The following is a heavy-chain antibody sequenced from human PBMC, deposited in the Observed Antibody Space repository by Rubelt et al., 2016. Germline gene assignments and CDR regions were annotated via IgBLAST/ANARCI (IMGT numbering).Heavy chain of an antibody. CDR1: GYTFTGYY. CDR2: INPNSGGT. V-gene: IGHV1-2*06. J-gene: IGHJ5*02. CDR3: ARGVGTAFDP. D-gene: IGHD1-1*01. Sequence: QVQLVQSGAEVKKPGASVKVSCKASGYTFTGYYMHWVRQAPGQGLEWMGRINPNSGGTNYAQKFQGRGTMTREPSISAADMGLSRLGSDDTAVYYCARGVGTAFDPWGQGTLVTVSS.